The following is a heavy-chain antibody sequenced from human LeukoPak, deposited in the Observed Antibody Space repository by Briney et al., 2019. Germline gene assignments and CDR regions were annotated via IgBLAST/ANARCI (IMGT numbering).Heavy chain of an antibody. CDR1: GFTFSRSW. CDR2: INPDGDGM. V-gene: IGHV3-7*01. D-gene: IGHD5-12*01. CDR3: AAWTDRGYSY. J-gene: IGHJ4*02. Sequence: GGSLRLSCTASGFTFSRSWMNWIRQAPEKGLEWVANINPDGDGMRFVDSVKGRFTMSRDNAQSSLHLQMNSLRVEDTAFYYCAAWTDRGYSYWGQGVLVTVSS.